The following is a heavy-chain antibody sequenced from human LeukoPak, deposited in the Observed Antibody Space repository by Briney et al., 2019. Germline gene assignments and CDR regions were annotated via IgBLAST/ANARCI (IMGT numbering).Heavy chain of an antibody. J-gene: IGHJ4*02. CDR1: GGSFSPYY. V-gene: IGHV4-34*01. CDR2: IHHSGST. CDR3: ARGQSPEYGLWSGYFCY. Sequence: PSETLSLTCAVSGGSFSPYYWAWIRQPPGKGLEWIGEIHHSGSTNYNASLESRVTVSMDTSKNQFSLKLNSVTAADTAVYYCARGQSPEYGLWSGYFCYWGQGILVTVSS. D-gene: IGHD3-3*01.